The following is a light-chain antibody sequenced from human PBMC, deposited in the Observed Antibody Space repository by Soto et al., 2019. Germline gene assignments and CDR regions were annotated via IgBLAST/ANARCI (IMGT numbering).Light chain of an antibody. J-gene: IGKJ4*01. V-gene: IGKV3-11*01. CDR1: QSVSSY. Sequence: EMVLTQAPATLSLSPGERATLSCRASQSVSSYLAWYQQKPGQAPRLLIYDASNRATGIPARFSGSGSGTDFTLTISSLEPEDFAVYYCQQYNNWPPTFGGGTKVDIK. CDR3: QQYNNWPPT. CDR2: DAS.